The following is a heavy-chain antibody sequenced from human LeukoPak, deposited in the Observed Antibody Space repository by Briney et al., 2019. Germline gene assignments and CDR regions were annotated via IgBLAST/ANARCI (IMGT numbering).Heavy chain of an antibody. CDR1: GFTFSSYS. V-gene: IGHV3-21*01. CDR2: ISSSSSYI. J-gene: IGHJ6*02. CDR3: ARGPNYYYYYYGMDV. Sequence: GGSLRLSCAASGFTFSSYSMNWVRQAPGKGLEWVSSISSSSSYIYYADSVKGRFTISRDNAKNSLYLQMSSLRAEDTAVYYCARGPNYYYYYYGMDVWGQGTTVTVSS.